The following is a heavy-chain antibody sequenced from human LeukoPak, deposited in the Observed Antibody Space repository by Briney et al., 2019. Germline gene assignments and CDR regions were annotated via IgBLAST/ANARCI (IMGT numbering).Heavy chain of an antibody. J-gene: IGHJ1*01. CDR1: GGSISSSSYY. Sequence: PSETLSLTCTVSGGSISSSSYYWGWIRQPPGKGLEWIGTIYYGGSANYNPSLKSRVTISVDTSKNQFSLKLSSVTAADTAVYYCARGVTGGWYGDFQHWGQGTLVTVSS. CDR2: IYYGGSA. CDR3: ARGVTGGWYGDFQH. D-gene: IGHD6-19*01. V-gene: IGHV4-39*07.